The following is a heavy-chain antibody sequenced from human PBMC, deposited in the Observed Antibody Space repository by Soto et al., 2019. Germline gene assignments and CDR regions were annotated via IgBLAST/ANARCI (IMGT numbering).Heavy chain of an antibody. CDR3: ASLGVGDWANYYYYYGMDV. Sequence: PGWSLGLCCASTVFTSIVYSMTWVRQAPGSGLEWVSAVTANGGSTYSADSVKGRFTISRDNSKNTLFLQMNSLRAEDTAVYYCASLGVGDWANYYYYYGMDVWGQGTTVTVSS. CDR1: VFTSIVYS. CDR2: VTANGGST. J-gene: IGHJ6*02. V-gene: IGHV3-23*01. D-gene: IGHD2-21*02.